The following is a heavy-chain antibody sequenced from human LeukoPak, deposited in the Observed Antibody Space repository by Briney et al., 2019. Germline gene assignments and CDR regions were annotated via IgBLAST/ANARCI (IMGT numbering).Heavy chain of an antibody. Sequence: SETLSLTCTVSGGSISSYYWSWIRLPPGKGLEWIGYIYYTGATYYNPSLKSRVTISLDTSKNQFSLKLSAVTAADAAVYYCARAGYSYGTGYYFDYWGQGALVTVSS. CDR1: GGSISSYY. V-gene: IGHV4-59*01. CDR2: IYYTGAT. D-gene: IGHD5-18*01. CDR3: ARAGYSYGTGYYFDY. J-gene: IGHJ4*02.